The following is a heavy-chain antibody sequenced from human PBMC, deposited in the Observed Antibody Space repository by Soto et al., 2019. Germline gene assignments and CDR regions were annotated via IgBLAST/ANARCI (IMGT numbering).Heavy chain of an antibody. V-gene: IGHV4-59*01. CDR1: GGSISSYY. CDR2: IYYSGST. CDR3: ARDRRYCSSTSCHNWFDP. D-gene: IGHD2-2*01. J-gene: IGHJ5*02. Sequence: SETLSLTCTVSGGSISSYYWSWIRQPPGKGLEWIGYIYYSGSTNYNPSLKSRVTISVDTSKNQFSLKLSSVTAADTAVYYCARDRRYCSSTSCHNWFDPWGQGTLVTVSA.